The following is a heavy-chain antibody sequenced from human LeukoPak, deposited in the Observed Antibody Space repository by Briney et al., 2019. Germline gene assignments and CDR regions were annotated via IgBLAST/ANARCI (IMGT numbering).Heavy chain of an antibody. D-gene: IGHD2-2*01. Sequence: ASVKVSCKASGYTFTGYYMHWVRQAPGQGLEWMGWINPNSGGTNYAQKFQGRVTMTRDTSISTAYMELSRLRSDDTAVYYCARVFLGLGLVVVPAYWFDPWGQGTLVTVSS. CDR1: GYTFTGYY. CDR3: ARVFLGLGLVVVPAYWFDP. V-gene: IGHV1-2*02. CDR2: INPNSGGT. J-gene: IGHJ5*02.